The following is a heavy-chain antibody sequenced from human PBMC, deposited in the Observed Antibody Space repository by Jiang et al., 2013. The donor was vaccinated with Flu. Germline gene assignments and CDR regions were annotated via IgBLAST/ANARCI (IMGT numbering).Heavy chain of an antibody. CDR2: IYYSGST. CDR1: GGSISSYY. D-gene: IGHD3-10*01. V-gene: IGHV4-59*01. Sequence: GLVKPSETLSLTCTVSGGSISSYYWSWIRQPPGKGLEWIGYIYYSGSTNYNPSLKSRVTISVDTSKNQFSLKLSSVTAADTAVYYCARKTVTYYYGSGRPGYFDYWGQGTLVTVSS. J-gene: IGHJ4*02. CDR3: ARKTVTYYYGSGRPGYFDY.